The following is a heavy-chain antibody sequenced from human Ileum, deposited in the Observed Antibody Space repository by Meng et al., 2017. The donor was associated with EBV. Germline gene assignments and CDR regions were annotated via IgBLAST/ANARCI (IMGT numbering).Heavy chain of an antibody. V-gene: IGHV3-15*01. CDR2: IKSTTDGGTT. CDR3: EGWRY. D-gene: IGHD2-15*01. CDR1: GFTFSNAW. J-gene: IGHJ4*02. Sequence: EGQVVGSGWCLFLPGGSLRPSCAASGFTFSNAWMTWVRQTPGKGLEWVGRIKSTTDGGTTDYAAPVKGRFTISRDDSKNTLFLQMDSLKTEDTAVYYCEGWRYWGQGTLVTVSS.